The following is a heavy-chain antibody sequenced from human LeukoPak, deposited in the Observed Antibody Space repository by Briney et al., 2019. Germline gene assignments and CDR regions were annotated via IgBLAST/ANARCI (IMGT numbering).Heavy chain of an antibody. D-gene: IGHD3-9*01. V-gene: IGHV3-23*01. CDR2: ISGSGANT. J-gene: IGHJ4*02. CDR3: ARVDILTGYFDY. Sequence: GGSLRLSCAASGFTFSSYAMSWVRQAPGKGQEWVSVISGSGANTYYADSVKGRFTISRDNSKNTLYLQMNSLSAEDTAVYYCARVDILTGYFDYWGQGTLVTVSS. CDR1: GFTFSSYA.